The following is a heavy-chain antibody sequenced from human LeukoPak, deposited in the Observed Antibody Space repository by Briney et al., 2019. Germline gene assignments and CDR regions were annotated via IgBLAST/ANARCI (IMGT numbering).Heavy chain of an antibody. Sequence: PSETLSLTCTVSGGAMKSARYHWNKDGYSWTWIRQIPGKGPEWMGYINVRGTASYNPSLQSRLAISVDTSENQFSLRLTSVTAADTAVYYCARTYFDSVTGYYSDVFDIWGPGTKVTVSS. CDR2: INVRGTA. V-gene: IGHV4-31*03. CDR3: ARTYFDSVTGYYSDVFDI. D-gene: IGHD3-9*01. J-gene: IGHJ3*02. CDR1: GGAMKSARYHWNKDGYS.